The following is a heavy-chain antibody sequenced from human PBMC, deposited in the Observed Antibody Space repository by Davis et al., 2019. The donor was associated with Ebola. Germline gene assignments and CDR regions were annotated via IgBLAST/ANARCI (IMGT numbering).Heavy chain of an antibody. CDR3: ARGLGMADAFDI. D-gene: IGHD7-27*01. CDR1: GYTFTSYD. J-gene: IGHJ3*02. CDR2: MNPNSGNT. Sequence: ASVQVSCKASGYTFTSYDINWVRQATGQGLEWMGWMNPNSGNTGYEQKFQGRVTITRNTSISTADMELSSLRSEDTAVYYCARGLGMADAFDIWGQGTMVTVSS. V-gene: IGHV1-8*03.